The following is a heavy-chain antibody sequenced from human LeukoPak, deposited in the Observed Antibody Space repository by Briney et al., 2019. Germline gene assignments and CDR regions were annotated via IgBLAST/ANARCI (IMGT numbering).Heavy chain of an antibody. CDR2: IYYSGST. Sequence: SETLSLTCTVSGGSIGSYYWSWIRRPPGKGLEWIGYIYYSGSTNYNPSLKSRVTISVDTSKNQFSLKLSSVTAADTAVYYCARGPRYDSSGYLHYYYYMDVWGKGTTVTVSS. D-gene: IGHD3-22*01. CDR1: GGSIGSYY. J-gene: IGHJ6*03. CDR3: ARGPRYDSSGYLHYYYYMDV. V-gene: IGHV4-59*01.